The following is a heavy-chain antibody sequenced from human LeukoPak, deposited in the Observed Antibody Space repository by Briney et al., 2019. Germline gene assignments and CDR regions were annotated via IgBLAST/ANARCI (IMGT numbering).Heavy chain of an antibody. CDR3: ARLAARGAGYNWCRLFDY. D-gene: IGHD5-24*01. V-gene: IGHV4-59*01. CDR1: GGSISNYY. J-gene: IGHJ4*02. Sequence: SETLSLTCTVSGGSISNYYWSWIRQPPGKGLEWIGYIYYSGSTNYNPSLNGRVTISVDTSKNQFSLNLTSLTAADTATYYCARLAARGAGYNWCRLFDYWGQGTLVTVSS. CDR2: IYYSGST.